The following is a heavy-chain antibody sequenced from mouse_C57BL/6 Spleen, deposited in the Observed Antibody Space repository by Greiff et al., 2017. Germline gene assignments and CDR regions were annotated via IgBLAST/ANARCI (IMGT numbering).Heavy chain of an antibody. CDR1: GFSLTSYG. CDR2: IWGGGST. D-gene: IGHD1-1*01. J-gene: IGHJ3*01. Sequence: VQLQESGPGLVAPSQSLSITCTVSGFSLTSYGVDWVRQPPGTGLEWLGVIWGGGSTNYNSALMSSLSISKDNSKSQVFLKMNSLHTEDTALDYCANRGYYGSSYWFAYWGQGTLVTVSS. CDR3: ANRGYYGSSYWFAY. V-gene: IGHV2-9*01.